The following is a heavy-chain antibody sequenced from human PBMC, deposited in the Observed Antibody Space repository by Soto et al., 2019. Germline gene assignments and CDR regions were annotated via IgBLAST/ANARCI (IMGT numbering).Heavy chain of an antibody. V-gene: IGHV3-23*01. CDR3: AKESAGVVVVASAFDF. CDR1: GFTFSTSG. Sequence: EVQLLESGGGLVQPGESLRLSCAASGFTFSTSGMTWVRQAPGKGLEWVSGINGRGSATYYADSVKGRFTISRDDSKNTLYLPMNSLRVADTALYYCAKESAGVVVVASAFDFWGQGTMVTVSS. CDR2: INGRGSAT. J-gene: IGHJ3*01. D-gene: IGHD2-15*01.